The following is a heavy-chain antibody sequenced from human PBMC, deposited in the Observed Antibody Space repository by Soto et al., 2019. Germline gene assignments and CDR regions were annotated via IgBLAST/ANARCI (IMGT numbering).Heavy chain of an antibody. CDR3: ARDPNIVATIRAFDI. CDR1: GFTVSNLY. V-gene: IGHV3-66*01. D-gene: IGHD5-12*01. Sequence: GGSLRLSCAASGFTVSNLYMTWVRQAPGKGLQWVAVISSGGSTYYADSVKGRFTISRDNAKNTLYLQMNSLRAEDTAVYYCARDPNIVATIRAFDIWGQGTMVTVSS. J-gene: IGHJ3*02. CDR2: ISSGGST.